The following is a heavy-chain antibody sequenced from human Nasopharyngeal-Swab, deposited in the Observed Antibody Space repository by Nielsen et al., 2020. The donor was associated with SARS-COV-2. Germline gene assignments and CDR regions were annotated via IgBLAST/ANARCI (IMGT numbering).Heavy chain of an antibody. Sequence: ASVKVSCKASGYTFTSYAMNWVRQAPGQGLEWMGWISAYNGNTNYVQKLQGRVTMTTDTSTSAAYMELRSLRSDDTAVYYCARDPRDNYDFWSGYYKDYYYGMDVWGQGTTVTVSS. CDR2: ISAYNGNT. D-gene: IGHD3-3*01. CDR3: ARDPRDNYDFWSGYYKDYYYGMDV. V-gene: IGHV1-18*01. J-gene: IGHJ6*02. CDR1: GYTFTSYA.